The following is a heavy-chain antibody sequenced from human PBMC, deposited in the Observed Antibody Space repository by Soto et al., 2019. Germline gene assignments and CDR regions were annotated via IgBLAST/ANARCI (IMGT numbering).Heavy chain of an antibody. J-gene: IGHJ5*02. V-gene: IGHV3-23*01. CDR1: GFTFSSYA. Sequence: PGGSLRLSCAASGFTFSSYAMSWVRQAPGKGLEWVSLISGSGGSRYYADSVKGRFTISRDNSKNTLYLQMNSLRADDTAVYYRAKVMVKNWFDPWGQGTLVTVSS. D-gene: IGHD5-18*01. CDR3: AKVMVKNWFDP. CDR2: ISGSGGSR.